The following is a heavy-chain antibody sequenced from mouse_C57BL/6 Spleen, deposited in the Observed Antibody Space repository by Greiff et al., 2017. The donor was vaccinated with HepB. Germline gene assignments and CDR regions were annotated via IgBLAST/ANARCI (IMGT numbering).Heavy chain of an antibody. V-gene: IGHV3-6*01. CDR3: ARDDYGSLDY. D-gene: IGHD1-1*01. J-gene: IGHJ2*01. CDR1: GYSITSGYN. Sequence: EVKLEESGPGLVKPSQSLSLTCSVTGYSITSGYNWNWIRQFPGNKLEWMGYISYDGSNNYNPSLKNRISITRDTSKNQFFLKLNSVTTEDTATYYCARDDYGSLDYWGQGTTLTVSS. CDR2: ISYDGSN.